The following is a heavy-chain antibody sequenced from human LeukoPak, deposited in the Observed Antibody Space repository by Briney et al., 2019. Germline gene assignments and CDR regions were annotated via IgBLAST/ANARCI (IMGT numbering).Heavy chain of an antibody. CDR2: INPSGGST. Sequence: ASVKVSCKASGGTFSNYAISWVRQAPGQGLEWMGIINPSGGSTGYAQKFQGRVTMTRDTSTSTVYMELSSLRSEDTAVYYCALDAGPLRLGELSLGYYYYYYMDVWGKGTTVTISS. CDR3: ALDAGPLRLGELSLGYYYYYYMDV. V-gene: IGHV1-46*01. CDR1: GGTFSNYA. D-gene: IGHD3-16*02. J-gene: IGHJ6*03.